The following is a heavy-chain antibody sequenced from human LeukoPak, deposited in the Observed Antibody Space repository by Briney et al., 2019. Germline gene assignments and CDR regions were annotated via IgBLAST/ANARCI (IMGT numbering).Heavy chain of an antibody. CDR3: ARGVEPLAANTLAY. D-gene: IGHD1-14*01. J-gene: IGHJ4*02. CDR1: GFTVSSNY. CDR2: IYSGGST. V-gene: IGHV3-53*01. Sequence: GGSLRLSCAASGFTVSSNYMSWVRQAPGKGLEWVSVIYSGGSTYYADSVKGRFTISRDNSKNTLYLQMNNLRAEDTAVYYCARGVEPLAANTLAYWGQGTLVTVSS.